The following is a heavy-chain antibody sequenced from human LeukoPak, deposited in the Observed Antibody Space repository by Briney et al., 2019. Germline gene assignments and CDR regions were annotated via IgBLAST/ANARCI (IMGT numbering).Heavy chain of an antibody. V-gene: IGHV4-31*03. CDR2: IYSSGST. CDR1: GGSISSGGYF. Sequence: SQTLSLTCTVSGGSISSGGYFWNWIRQLPGKGLEWIGYIYSSGSTYNPSLKSRVIISLDTSKNQFSLKLNSVTAADTAVYYCARGGKKSAMVTSWGQGTLVTVPS. J-gene: IGHJ4*02. CDR3: ARGGKKSAMVTS. D-gene: IGHD5-18*01.